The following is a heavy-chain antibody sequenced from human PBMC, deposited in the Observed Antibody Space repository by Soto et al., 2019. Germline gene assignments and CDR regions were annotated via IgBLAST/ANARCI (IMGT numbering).Heavy chain of an antibody. CDR1: GGSLSSYY. J-gene: IGHJ4*02. Sequence: SETLSLTCTVSGGSLSSYYWSWIRQPPGKGLEWIGYIFYSGSTNYNPSLKSRVTISVDKSKNQFSLKLSSVTAADTAVYYCARRYGDQFDYWGQGTLVTVSS. CDR2: IFYSGST. D-gene: IGHD4-17*01. CDR3: ARRYGDQFDY. V-gene: IGHV4-59*01.